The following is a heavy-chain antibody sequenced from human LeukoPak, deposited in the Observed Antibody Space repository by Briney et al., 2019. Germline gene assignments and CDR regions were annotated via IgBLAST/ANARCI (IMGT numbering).Heavy chain of an antibody. CDR2: ITSTGSYI. CDR3: ARHPYSGTYSDYYYYYMDV. D-gene: IGHD1-26*01. J-gene: IGHJ6*03. Sequence: PGGSLRLSCAASAFSFSDYNMNWVRQAPGKGLEWVSSITSTGSYIYYADSVKGRFTISRDNAKNSLFLQLNSLRAEDTAVYYCARHPYSGTYSDYYYYYMDVWGKGTTVTVSS. V-gene: IGHV3-21*01. CDR1: AFSFSDYN.